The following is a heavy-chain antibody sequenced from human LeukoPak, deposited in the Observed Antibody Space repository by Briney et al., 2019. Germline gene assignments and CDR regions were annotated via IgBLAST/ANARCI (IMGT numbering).Heavy chain of an antibody. D-gene: IGHD6-19*01. CDR1: GGTFSSYA. CDR3: ARAGIAVAVWYFDY. V-gene: IGHV1-69*04. CDR2: IIPILGIA. J-gene: IGHJ4*02. Sequence: SVKVSCKASGGTFSSYAISWVRQAPGQGLEWIGRIIPILGIANYAQKFQGRVTITADKSTSTAYMELSSLRSEDTAVYYCARAGIAVAVWYFDYWGQGTLVTVSS.